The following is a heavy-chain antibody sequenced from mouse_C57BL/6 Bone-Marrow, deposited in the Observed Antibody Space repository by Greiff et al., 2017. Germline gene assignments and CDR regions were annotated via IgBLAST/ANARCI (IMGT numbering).Heavy chain of an antibody. J-gene: IGHJ3*01. V-gene: IGHV1-81*01. CDR3: ARSGYCYSSCGDFAY. Sequence: QVQLQQSGAELARPGASVKLSCKASGYTFTSYGISWVKQRTGQGLEWIGEIYPRSGNTYYNEKFKGKATLTADKSSSTAYMELRSLTSEDSAVSSCARSGYCYSSCGDFAYWGQGTLVTVSA. CDR1: GYTFTSYG. D-gene: IGHD1-1*01. CDR2: IYPRSGNT.